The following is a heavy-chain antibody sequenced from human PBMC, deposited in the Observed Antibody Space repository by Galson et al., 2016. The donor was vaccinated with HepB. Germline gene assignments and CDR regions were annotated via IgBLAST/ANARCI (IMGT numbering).Heavy chain of an antibody. V-gene: IGHV4-59*01. CDR3: ARTYYYDSSGPRDYYYMDV. CDR2: ISYSGST. Sequence: SETLSLTCTVSGGSISSYYWSWIRQPPGKGLEWIGYISYSGSTNYNPSLKSRVTISVDTSKNQFSLKLSSVTAADTAVYYCARTYYYDSSGPRDYYYMDVWGKGTTVTVSS. CDR1: GGSISSYY. J-gene: IGHJ6*03. D-gene: IGHD3-22*01.